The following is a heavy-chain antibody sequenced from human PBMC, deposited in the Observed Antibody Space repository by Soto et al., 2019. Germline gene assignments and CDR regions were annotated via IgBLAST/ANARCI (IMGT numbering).Heavy chain of an antibody. V-gene: IGHV3-7*01. CDR3: ARNRGVVVLGGFPDWFDP. CDR1: GFTFSSYW. J-gene: IGHJ5*02. Sequence: GGSLRLSCAASGFTFSSYWMSWVRQAPGKGLEWVANIKQDGSEKYYVDSVKGRFTISRDNAKNSLYLQMNSLRAEDTAVYYCARNRGVVVLGGFPDWFDPWGQGTLVTVSS. D-gene: IGHD2-2*01. CDR2: IKQDGSEK.